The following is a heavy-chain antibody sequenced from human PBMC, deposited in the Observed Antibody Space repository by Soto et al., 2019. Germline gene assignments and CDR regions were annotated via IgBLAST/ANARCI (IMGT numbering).Heavy chain of an antibody. CDR1: GYTFTGYY. Sequence: ASVKVSCKASGYTFTGYYMHWVRQAPGQGLEWMGWINPNSGGTNYAQKFQGRVTMTRDTSISTAYMELSRLRSDDTAVYYCARADYSDYGMDVWGQGTTVTVSS. J-gene: IGHJ6*02. D-gene: IGHD4-4*01. V-gene: IGHV1-2*02. CDR2: INPNSGGT. CDR3: ARADYSDYGMDV.